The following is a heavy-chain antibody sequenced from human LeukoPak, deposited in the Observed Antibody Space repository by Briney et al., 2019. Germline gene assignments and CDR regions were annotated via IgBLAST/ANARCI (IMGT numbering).Heavy chain of an antibody. D-gene: IGHD3-10*01. CDR3: ARETPYGSGSYPFDY. CDR1: AGSVSNGPYY. V-gene: IGHV4-39*07. CDR2: FYYSGST. J-gene: IGHJ4*02. Sequence: SETLSLTCTVSAGSVSNGPYYWGWIRQPSGKGLEWIGTFYYSGSTDYNPSLKSRVTISVDTSKNQLSLKLTSVTAADTAVYYCARETPYGSGSYPFDYWGQGILVTVSS.